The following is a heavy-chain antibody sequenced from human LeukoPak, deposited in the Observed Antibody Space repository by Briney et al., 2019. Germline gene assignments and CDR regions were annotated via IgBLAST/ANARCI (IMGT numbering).Heavy chain of an antibody. CDR2: IYYSGST. CDR3: ARLGWDNWFDP. J-gene: IGHJ5*02. D-gene: IGHD6-19*01. CDR1: GGSFDDYH. Sequence: SETLSLTCEVNGGSFDDYHWTWIRQSPGKGLEWIGSIYYSGSTYYNPSLKSRVTISVDTSKNQFSLKLSSVTAADTAVYYCARLGWDNWFDPWGQGTLVTVSS. V-gene: IGHV4-34*01.